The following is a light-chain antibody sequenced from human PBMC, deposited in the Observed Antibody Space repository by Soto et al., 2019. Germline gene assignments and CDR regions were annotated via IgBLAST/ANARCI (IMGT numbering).Light chain of an antibody. CDR2: EVN. V-gene: IGLV2-14*01. CDR1: STDVGDYKY. J-gene: IGLJ1*01. Sequence: QSVLTQPASVSGSPGQSITISCTGTSTDVGDYKYVSWYQQHPGTAPKLMIFEVNGRPSGVSDRFSGSKSGNTASLTISGLQPEDEADYYCSSFSSSSTPYVFGTGTKVTVL. CDR3: SSFSSSSTPYV.